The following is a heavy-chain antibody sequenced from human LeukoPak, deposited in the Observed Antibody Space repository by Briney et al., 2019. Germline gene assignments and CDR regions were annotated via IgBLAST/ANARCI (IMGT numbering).Heavy chain of an antibody. CDR3: ARLAGGNSGVFDY. CDR2: MHPSGSS. J-gene: IGHJ4*02. D-gene: IGHD4-23*01. V-gene: IGHV4-4*09. CDR1: GDFLGSYF. Sequence: PSETLSLTCTVSGDFLGSYFWSWIRQPPGKGLEWIGDMHPSGSSNYNPSLRSRVTTSVDTSENQFSLKLNSVTAAVTAVYYCARLAGGNSGVFDYWGQGTLVTVSS.